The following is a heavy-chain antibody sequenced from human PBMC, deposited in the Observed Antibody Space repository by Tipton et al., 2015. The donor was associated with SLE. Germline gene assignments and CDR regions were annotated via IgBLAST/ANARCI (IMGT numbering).Heavy chain of an antibody. CDR1: GFTFSDYY. CDR2: ISSSGTTI. V-gene: IGHV3-11*04. J-gene: IGHJ4*02. CDR3: VREPSTIRDFDY. D-gene: IGHD1-1*01. Sequence: GSLRLSCAASGFTFSDYYMSWIRQAPGKGLEWLSYISSSGTTIFYADSVKGRFTVSRDNAKNTLYLQMDSLRAEDTALYYCVREPSTIRDFDYWGQGTLVTVSS.